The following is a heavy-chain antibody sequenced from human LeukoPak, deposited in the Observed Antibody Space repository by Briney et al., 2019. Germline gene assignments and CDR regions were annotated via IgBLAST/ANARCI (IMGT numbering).Heavy chain of an antibody. J-gene: IGHJ3*02. V-gene: IGHV1-2*06. CDR1: GGTFSSYT. CDR3: ARGGLRYNAFDI. D-gene: IGHD4-17*01. Sequence: ASVKVSCKASGGTFSSYTISWVRQAPGQGLEWMGRINPNSGGTNYAQKFQGRVTMTRDTSISTAYMELSRLRSDDTAVYYCARGGLRYNAFDIWGQGTMVTVSS. CDR2: INPNSGGT.